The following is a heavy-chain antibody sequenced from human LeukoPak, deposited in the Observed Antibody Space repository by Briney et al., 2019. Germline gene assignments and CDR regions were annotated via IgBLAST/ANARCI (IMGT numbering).Heavy chain of an antibody. J-gene: IGHJ4*02. D-gene: IGHD2-2*01. CDR3: AKSPIVVVPAAMGGNDY. Sequence: GASLLISCKGSGSIFTSYWISGGRQLPGKGREGMGRIDPSDSYTNYSPSFQGHVTISADKSISTAYLQWSSLKASDTAMYYCAKSPIVVVPAAMGGNDYWGQGTLVTVSS. CDR2: IDPSDSYT. V-gene: IGHV5-10-1*01. CDR1: GSIFTSYW.